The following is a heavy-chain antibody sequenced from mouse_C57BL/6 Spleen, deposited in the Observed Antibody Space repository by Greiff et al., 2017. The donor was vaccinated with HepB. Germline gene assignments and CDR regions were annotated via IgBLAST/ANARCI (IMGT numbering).Heavy chain of an antibody. CDR2: INPYNGGT. D-gene: IGHD1-1*01. J-gene: IGHJ2*02. Sequence: VQLQQSGPVLVKPGASVKMSCKASGYTFTDYYMNWVKQSQGKSLEWIGVINPYNGGTSYNQKFKGKATLTVDKHYSTAYMELNSLTSEDSAVYYCARGSNHGRFFFWGQGPSLTVSS. V-gene: IGHV1-19*01. CDR1: GYTFTDYY. CDR3: ARGSNHGRFFF.